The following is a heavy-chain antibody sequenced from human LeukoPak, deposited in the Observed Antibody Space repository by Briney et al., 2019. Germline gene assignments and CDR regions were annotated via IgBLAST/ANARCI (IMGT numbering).Heavy chain of an antibody. V-gene: IGHV3-48*03. CDR3: ARDRGLTLFYYGLDV. J-gene: IGHJ6*02. D-gene: IGHD3-9*01. CDR2: ISSSDSTV. Sequence: GGSLRLSCTASGFTFSKHEMTWVRQAPGKGLEWASYISSSDSTVYYADSVKGRFTISRDNAKNSLYLQMNSLRAEDAAIYYCARDRGLTLFYYGLDVWGQGTTVTVSS. CDR1: GFTFSKHE.